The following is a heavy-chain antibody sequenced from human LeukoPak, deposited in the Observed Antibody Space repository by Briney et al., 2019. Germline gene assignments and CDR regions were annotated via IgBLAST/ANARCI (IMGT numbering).Heavy chain of an antibody. CDR2: ISSSSNTI. CDR3: ARDLVVGGSYFLAFDI. J-gene: IGHJ3*02. CDR1: GFTFSSYS. Sequence: GGSLRLSCAASGFTFSSYSMNWVRQAPGKGLEWVSYISSSSNTIYYADSVKGRFTISRDNAKNSLYLQMNSLRDEDTAVYYCARDLVVGGSYFLAFDIWGQGTMVTVSS. V-gene: IGHV3-48*02. D-gene: IGHD1-26*01.